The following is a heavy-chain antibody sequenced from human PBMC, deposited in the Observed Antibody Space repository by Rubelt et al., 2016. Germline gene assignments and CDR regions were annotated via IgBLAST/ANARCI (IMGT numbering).Heavy chain of an antibody. CDR3: ARDYIGGYHPDY. V-gene: IGHV3-30*03. Sequence: QVQLVESGGGVVQPGRSLRLSCAASGFTFSSYGMHWVRQAPGKGLEWVAIVSYDGTYEHYADSVWGRFTISSDNSKDTRYLQMNSLRVEDTAVYYCARDYIGGYHPDYWGQGTLVTVSS. D-gene: IGHD3-16*02. CDR2: VSYDGTYE. J-gene: IGHJ4*02. CDR1: GFTFSSYG.